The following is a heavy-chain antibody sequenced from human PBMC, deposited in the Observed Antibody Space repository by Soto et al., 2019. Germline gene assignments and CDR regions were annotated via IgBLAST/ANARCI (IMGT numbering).Heavy chain of an antibody. V-gene: IGHV4-4*02. CDR2: VYHTGST. CDR1: GGSISSSNW. J-gene: IGHJ4*02. D-gene: IGHD1-26*01. CDR3: VREDMSGTYYFDY. Sequence: PSETLSLTCAVSGGSISSSNWWSWVRQPPGKELEWIGEVYHTGSTNYNPPLKSRVTISVDRSKNQFSLTLRSVTAADTAVYYCVREDMSGTYYFDYWGPGIQVTVSS.